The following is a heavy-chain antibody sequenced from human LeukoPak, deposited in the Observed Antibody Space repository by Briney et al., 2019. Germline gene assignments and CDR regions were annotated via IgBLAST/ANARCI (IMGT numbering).Heavy chain of an antibody. CDR2: ISSSSRYI. CDR1: GFSFSYYS. D-gene: IGHD6-13*01. J-gene: IGHJ5*02. CDR3: ARALIAAAGGDWFDP. Sequence: GGSLRLSCAASGFSFSYYSMNWVRQAPGKGLEWVSSISSSSRYIYYADSVKGRFTISRDNAKNSLYLQMNSLRAEDTAVYYCARALIAAAGGDWFDPWGQGTLVTVSS. V-gene: IGHV3-21*01.